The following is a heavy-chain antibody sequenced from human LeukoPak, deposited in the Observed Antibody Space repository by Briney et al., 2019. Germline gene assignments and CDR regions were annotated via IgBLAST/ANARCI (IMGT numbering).Heavy chain of an antibody. CDR3: DMITFGGVIL. CDR2: IYYSGTT. D-gene: IGHD3-16*01. J-gene: IGHJ4*02. CDR1: GGSINSYY. Sequence: KPSETLSLTCTVSGGSINSYYWSWIRQPPGKGLEWIEFIYYSGTTNYNPSLKSRVTISLDTSKKQFSLKLSSVTAADTAVYYCDMITFGGVILWGQGTLVTVSS. V-gene: IGHV4-59*08.